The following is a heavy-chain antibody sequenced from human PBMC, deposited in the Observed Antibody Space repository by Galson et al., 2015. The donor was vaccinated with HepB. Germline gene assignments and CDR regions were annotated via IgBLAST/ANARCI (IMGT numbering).Heavy chain of an antibody. CDR2: ISESGGNT. J-gene: IGHJ3*01. V-gene: IGHV3-23*01. Sequence: SLRLSCAASGSTFRSYAMTWVRQAPGRGLDWVSSISESGGNTYYTASVKGRFTISRDNSKNTLFLQMKSLRVEDTAVYFCAKEGRNGYFGVYGGFDVWGHGTLVTVSS. CDR3: AKEGRNGYFGVYGGFDV. CDR1: GSTFRSYA. D-gene: IGHD3-22*01.